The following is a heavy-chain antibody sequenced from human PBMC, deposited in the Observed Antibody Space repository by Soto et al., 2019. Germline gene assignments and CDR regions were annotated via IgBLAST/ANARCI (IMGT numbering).Heavy chain of an antibody. D-gene: IGHD3-3*01. CDR1: GYNFAGYW. J-gene: IGHJ4*02. CDR3: ARGGVSTRTFDY. Sequence: ESLKISCKGSGYNFAGYWIAWVRHMPGKGLELMGIIYPSDSDTRYRPSFQGQVTISADKSISSAYLQWSSLRASDTAMYYCARGGVSTRTFDYWGQGTPVTVSS. V-gene: IGHV5-51*01. CDR2: IYPSDSDT.